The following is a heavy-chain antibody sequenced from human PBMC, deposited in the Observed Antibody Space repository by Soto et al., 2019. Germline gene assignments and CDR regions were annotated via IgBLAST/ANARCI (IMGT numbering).Heavy chain of an antibody. D-gene: IGHD3-3*01. CDR2: IIPIFGTA. CDR3: ARFVLRFLEWRGGMDV. Sequence: ASVKVSCKASGGTFSSYAISWVRQAPGQGLEWMGRIIPIFGTANYAQKFQGRVTITADKSTSTAYMELSSLRSEDTAVYYCARFVLRFLEWRGGMDVWGQGTTVSVSS. J-gene: IGHJ6*02. CDR1: GGTFSSYA. V-gene: IGHV1-69*06.